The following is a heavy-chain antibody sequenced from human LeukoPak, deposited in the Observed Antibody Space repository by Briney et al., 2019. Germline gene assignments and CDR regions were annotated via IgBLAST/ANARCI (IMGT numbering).Heavy chain of an antibody. CDR3: ARTVSYYDFWSGYDNWFDP. CDR1: GGTFSSYA. Sequence: SVKVSCKASGGTFSSYAISWVRQALGQGLEWMGGIIPIFGTANYAQKFQGRVTITADESTSTAYMELSSLRSEDTAVYYCARTVSYYDFWSGYDNWFDPWGQGTLVTVSS. J-gene: IGHJ5*02. CDR2: IIPIFGTA. D-gene: IGHD3-3*01. V-gene: IGHV1-69*13.